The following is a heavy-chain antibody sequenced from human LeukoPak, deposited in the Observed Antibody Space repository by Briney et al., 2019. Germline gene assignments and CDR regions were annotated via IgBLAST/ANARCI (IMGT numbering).Heavy chain of an antibody. Sequence: SETLSLTCTISGGSISSSSYYWGWIRQPPGKGLEWIGSIYYSGSTYYNPSLKSRVTISVDTSKNQFSLKLSSVTAADTAVYYCASRDCSGGSCYSEDYWGQGTLVTVSS. D-gene: IGHD2-15*01. CDR2: IYYSGST. CDR3: ASRDCSGGSCYSEDY. J-gene: IGHJ4*02. V-gene: IGHV4-39*07. CDR1: GGSISSSSYY.